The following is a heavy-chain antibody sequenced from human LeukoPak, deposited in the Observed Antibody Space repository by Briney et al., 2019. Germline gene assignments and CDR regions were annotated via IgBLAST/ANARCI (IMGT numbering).Heavy chain of an antibody. D-gene: IGHD6-19*01. CDR2: IIPIFGTA. CDR3: ARSEYQGSSGWLNWGYYYYYYMDV. J-gene: IGHJ6*03. V-gene: IGHV1-69*13. Sequence: EASVKVSCKASGGTFSSYAISWVRQAPGQGLEWMGGIIPIFGTANYAQKFQGRVTITADESTSTAYMELSSLRSEDTAVYYCARSEYQGSSGWLNWGYYYYYYMDVWGKGTTVTISS. CDR1: GGTFSSYA.